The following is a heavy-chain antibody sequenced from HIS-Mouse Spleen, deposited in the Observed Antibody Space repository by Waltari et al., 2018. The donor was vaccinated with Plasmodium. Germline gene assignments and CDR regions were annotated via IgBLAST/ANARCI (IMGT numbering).Heavy chain of an antibody. V-gene: IGHV3-30*18. CDR1: GFTFSSYG. CDR2: ISYDGSNK. Sequence: QVQLVESGGGVVQPGRSLRLSCAASGFTFSSYGMNWVRQDPGKGLEWVAVISYDGSNKYYADSVKGRFTISRDNSKNTLYLQMNSLRAEDTAVYYCAKDRRSSSWYVDYWGQGTLVTVSS. CDR3: AKDRRSSSWYVDY. J-gene: IGHJ4*02. D-gene: IGHD6-13*01.